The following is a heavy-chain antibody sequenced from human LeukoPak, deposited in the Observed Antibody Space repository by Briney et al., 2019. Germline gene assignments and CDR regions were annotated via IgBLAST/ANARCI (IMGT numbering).Heavy chain of an antibody. CDR2: INHSGST. V-gene: IGHV4-34*01. J-gene: IGHJ4*02. CDR1: GGSFSGYY. CDR3: ARGKISRYNWKY. Sequence: SETLSLTCAVYGGSFSGYYWSWIRQPPGKGLEWIGEINHSGSTNYNPSLKSRVTISVDTSKNQFSLKLSSVTAADTAVYYCARGKISRYNWKYWGQGTLVTVSS. D-gene: IGHD1-20*01.